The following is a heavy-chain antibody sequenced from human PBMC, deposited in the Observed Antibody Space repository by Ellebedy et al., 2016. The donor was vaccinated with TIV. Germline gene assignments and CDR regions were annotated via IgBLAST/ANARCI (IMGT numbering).Heavy chain of an antibody. J-gene: IGHJ4*02. CDR3: ARSGHMIVDNYFDF. Sequence: GGSLRLSCAASGFTFDDYAMHWVRQAPGKGLEWVSGISWSSGSTDYADSVKGRFTISRDNTKNFLFLQMNSLRAEDTAVYYCARSGHMIVDNYFDFWGQGTLVTVSS. CDR1: GFTFDDYA. D-gene: IGHD3-22*01. CDR2: ISWSSGST. V-gene: IGHV3-9*01.